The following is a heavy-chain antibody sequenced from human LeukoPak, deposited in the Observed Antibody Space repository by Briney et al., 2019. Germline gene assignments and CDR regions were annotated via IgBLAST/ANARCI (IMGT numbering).Heavy chain of an antibody. CDR1: GYSISSGYY. J-gene: IGHJ4*02. V-gene: IGHV4-38-2*01. Sequence: SETLSLTCAVSGYSISSGYYWGWIRQPPGKGLGWIGSIYHSGSTYYNPSLKSRVTISVDTSKNQFSLKLSSVTAADTAVYYCARLQIFYFDYWGQGTLVTVSS. CDR3: ARLQIFYFDY. CDR2: IYHSGST. D-gene: IGHD4-11*01.